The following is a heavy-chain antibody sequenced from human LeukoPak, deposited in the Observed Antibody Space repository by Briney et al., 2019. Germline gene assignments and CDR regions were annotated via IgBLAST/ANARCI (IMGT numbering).Heavy chain of an antibody. D-gene: IGHD2-15*01. CDR1: GYTFTSYG. Sequence: ASVKVSCKASGYTFTSYGISWVRQAPGHRLEWMGWISAYNGNTNYAQKLQGRVTMTTDTSTSTAYMELRSLRSDDTAVYYCARDRRYCSGGSCYSGWFDPWGQGTLVTVSS. CDR2: ISAYNGNT. V-gene: IGHV1-18*01. J-gene: IGHJ5*02. CDR3: ARDRRYCSGGSCYSGWFDP.